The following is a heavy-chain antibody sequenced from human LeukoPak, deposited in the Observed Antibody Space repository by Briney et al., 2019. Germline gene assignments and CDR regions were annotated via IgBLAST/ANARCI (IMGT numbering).Heavy chain of an antibody. Sequence: GSSVKVSCKASGGTFSSYTISWVRQAPGQGLDWMGRIIPILGIANYAQKFQGRVTITADKSTSTAYMELSSLRSEDTAVYYCARYLVVVAATRKYNWFDPWGQGTLVTVSS. V-gene: IGHV1-69*02. CDR1: GGTFSSYT. CDR3: ARYLVVVAATRKYNWFDP. CDR2: IIPILGIA. J-gene: IGHJ5*02. D-gene: IGHD2-15*01.